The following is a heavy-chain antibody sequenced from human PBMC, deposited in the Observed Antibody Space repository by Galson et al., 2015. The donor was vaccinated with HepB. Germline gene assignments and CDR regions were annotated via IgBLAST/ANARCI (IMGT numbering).Heavy chain of an antibody. Sequence: SLRLSCAASGFTFSSHGMHWVRQAPGKGLEWVAVIWYDGNNKYYADSVKDRFTISGDNSKNTLYLQMNSLRAEDTAVYYCARGRPTSVWWDSLLDYWGQGTLVTVSS. CDR3: ARGRPTSVWWDSLLDY. CDR1: GFTFSSHG. V-gene: IGHV3-33*01. CDR2: IWYDGNNK. D-gene: IGHD6-19*01. J-gene: IGHJ4*02.